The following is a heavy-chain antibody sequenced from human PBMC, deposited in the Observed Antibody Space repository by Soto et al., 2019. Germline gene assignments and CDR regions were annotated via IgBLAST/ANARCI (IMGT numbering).Heavy chain of an antibody. CDR3: ARGPPDYYDSSGYYLG. J-gene: IGHJ4*02. Sequence: SLKVSCKAFGVTFSSYSISWVRQSPVQGLAWMGGIIPIFGTANYAQKFQGRVTITADKSTSTAYMELSSLRSEDTAVYYCARGPPDYYDSSGYYLGWGQGTLVTVSS. D-gene: IGHD3-22*01. V-gene: IGHV1-69*06. CDR1: GVTFSSYS. CDR2: IIPIFGTA.